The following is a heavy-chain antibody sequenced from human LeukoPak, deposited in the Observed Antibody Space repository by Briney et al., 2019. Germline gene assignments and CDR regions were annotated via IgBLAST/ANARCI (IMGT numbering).Heavy chain of an antibody. Sequence: TGGSLRLSCAASGFTFRRYAMSGVRQAPGKGVEGFSAISASCGSTYYAASVKGRFTISRDNSKNTLYLQMNSLRAEDTAVYYCAKLATLVVPLDYWGQGTLVTVSS. J-gene: IGHJ4*02. V-gene: IGHV3-23*01. CDR3: AKLATLVVPLDY. D-gene: IGHD2-8*02. CDR2: ISASCGST. CDR1: GFTFRRYA.